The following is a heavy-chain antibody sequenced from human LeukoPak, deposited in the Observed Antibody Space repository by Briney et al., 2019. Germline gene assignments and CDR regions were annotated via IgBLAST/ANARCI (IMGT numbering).Heavy chain of an antibody. V-gene: IGHV3-23*01. CDR1: GFSFSDHA. CDR3: AKGGERSGLVTTYVDY. Sequence: PGGSLRLSYAASGFSFSDHAMSWVRQAPGKGLEGVSSIVGSGRVTYYADSVRGRFSISRDNSKNMLYLQINSLRAEDTAVYFCAKGGERSGLVTTYVDYWGQGTQVTVSS. D-gene: IGHD2/OR15-2a*01. J-gene: IGHJ4*02. CDR2: IVGSGRVT.